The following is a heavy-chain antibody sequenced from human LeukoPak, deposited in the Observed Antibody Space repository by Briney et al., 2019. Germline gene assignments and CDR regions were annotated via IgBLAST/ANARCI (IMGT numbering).Heavy chain of an antibody. D-gene: IGHD4-11*01. CDR1: GGSISSSTYY. Sequence: SETLSLTCTVSGGSISSSTYYWGWIRQPRGKGVEWIGSIYYSGTTYYNPSLKSRVTISVDTSKNQFSLKLSSVTAADTAVYYCARQGTLQSPRHWGQGTLVTVSS. CDR3: ARQGTLQSPRH. J-gene: IGHJ4*02. V-gene: IGHV4-39*01. CDR2: IYYSGTT.